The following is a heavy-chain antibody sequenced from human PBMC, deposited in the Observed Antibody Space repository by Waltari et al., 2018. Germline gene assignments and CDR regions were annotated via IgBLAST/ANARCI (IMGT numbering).Heavy chain of an antibody. V-gene: IGHV1-2*02. CDR2: INPNMGGT. CDR3: ARDIPDAFDI. CDR1: GYTFTGYY. J-gene: IGHJ3*02. Sequence: QVQLVQSGAEVKKPGASVKVSCKASGYTFTGYYMHWVRQAPGQGLEWMGWINPNMGGTKYAQKFKGRVTMTRDTSISTAYMELSRLRSDDTAVYYCARDIPDAFDIWGQGTMVTVSS.